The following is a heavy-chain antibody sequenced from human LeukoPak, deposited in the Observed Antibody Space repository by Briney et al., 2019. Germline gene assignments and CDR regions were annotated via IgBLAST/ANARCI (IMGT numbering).Heavy chain of an antibody. V-gene: IGHV1-2*02. D-gene: IGHD3-22*01. CDR3: AKTDNKYDSRLLFN. J-gene: IGHJ1*01. CDR1: GYIFTDYY. Sequence: ASVKVSCKASGYIFTDYYIHWVRQAPGQGLEWMGWINPHSCCTNYARLFHGRVIMSRDTSITAAYMELSRLRSDDTAMYYCAKTDNKYDSRLLFNWGQGTQIIVSP. CDR2: INPHSCCT.